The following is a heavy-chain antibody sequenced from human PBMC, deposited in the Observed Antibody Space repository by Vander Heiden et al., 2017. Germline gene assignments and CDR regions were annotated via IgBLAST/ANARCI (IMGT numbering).Heavy chain of an antibody. J-gene: IGHJ6*02. Sequence: EVTLLQSGGGLTQPGGSLRLSCEASGFSFRHFVMTWVRQAPGKGLEWLSVISPSGGITFYADSVKGRVTVSRDNSKNTMFLDMNNLRVEDTALYFCAKNRSNVGGRDGMDVWGPGTTVIVSS. CDR1: GFSFRHFV. CDR2: ISPSGGIT. CDR3: AKNRSNVGGRDGMDV. V-gene: IGHV3-23*01. D-gene: IGHD1-26*01.